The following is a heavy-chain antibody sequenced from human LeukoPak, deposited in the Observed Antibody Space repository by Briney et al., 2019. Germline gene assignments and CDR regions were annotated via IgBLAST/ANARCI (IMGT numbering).Heavy chain of an antibody. J-gene: IGHJ1*01. Sequence: ASVKVSCKTSGYIFTTYALNWVRQAPGRGLEWMGLIHANTGTPTYAQAFTGRFVFSLDTSVSTSYLEISGLRAEDTAVYYCARDIGYDSSGYWPKHWGQGTLVTVSS. CDR2: IHANTGTP. V-gene: IGHV7-4-1*02. CDR3: ARDIGYDSSGYWPKH. CDR1: GYIFTTYA. D-gene: IGHD3-22*01.